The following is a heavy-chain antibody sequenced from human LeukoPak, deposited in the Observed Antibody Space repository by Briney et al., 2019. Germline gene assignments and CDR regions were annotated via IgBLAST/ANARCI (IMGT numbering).Heavy chain of an antibody. V-gene: IGHV4-59*01. CDR3: ARAGAWVAATQPPYYYYYMDV. Sequence: SETLSLTCTVSGDSISSYYWSWIRQPPGKGLEWIGYIYYSGSTNYNPSLKSRVTISVDTSKNQFSLKLSSVTAADTAVYYCARAGAWVAATQPPYYYYYMDVWGKGTTVTISS. J-gene: IGHJ6*03. CDR2: IYYSGST. CDR1: GDSISSYY. D-gene: IGHD2-15*01.